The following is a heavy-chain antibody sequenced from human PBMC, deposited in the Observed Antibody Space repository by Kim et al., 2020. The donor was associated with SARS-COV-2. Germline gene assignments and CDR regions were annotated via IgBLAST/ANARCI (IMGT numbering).Heavy chain of an antibody. CDR2: IKTKTDGGTT. J-gene: IGHJ4*02. Sequence: GGSLRLSCAASGFTFSKAWMTWVRQAPGNGLEWVGRIKTKTDGGTTDYAAPVKGRFTISRDDTKNTLFLQMNSLKTDDTAVYYCTTEGTYWGQGTLVAVSS. V-gene: IGHV3-15*01. CDR1: GFTFSKAW. CDR3: TTEGTY.